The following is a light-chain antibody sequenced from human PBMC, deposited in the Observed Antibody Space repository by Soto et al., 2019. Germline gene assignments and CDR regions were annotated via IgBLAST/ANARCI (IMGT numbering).Light chain of an antibody. CDR3: QSYDSSPSGYV. V-gene: IGLV1-40*01. CDR2: ANI. Sequence: QSVLTQPPSVSGAPGQRVTISCTGSGSNIGAGYDVHWYQQLPGTAPKLLIFANINRPSGVPDRFSGSKSGTSASLAITGLRAEDEAEYYCQSYDSSPSGYVFXTGTKVTVL. J-gene: IGLJ1*01. CDR1: GSNIGAGYD.